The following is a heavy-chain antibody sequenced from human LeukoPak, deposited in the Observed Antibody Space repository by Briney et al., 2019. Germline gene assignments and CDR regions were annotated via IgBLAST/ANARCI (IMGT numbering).Heavy chain of an antibody. Sequence: GGSLRLSCAASGYSVSRNYMNWVRQAPGKGLEWVSVMYIGGSTYYADSVRGRFTTSRDNSKNTLHLQMDSLRAVDTAAYYCAKDSDVYGIASPDALLIWGQGTMLTVSS. CDR1: GYSVSRNY. D-gene: IGHD2-8*01. V-gene: IGHV3-66*01. CDR2: MYIGGST. CDR3: AKDSDVYGIASPDALLI. J-gene: IGHJ3*02.